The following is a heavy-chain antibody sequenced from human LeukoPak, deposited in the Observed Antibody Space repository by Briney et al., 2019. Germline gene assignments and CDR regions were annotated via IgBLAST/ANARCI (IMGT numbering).Heavy chain of an antibody. CDR1: GYTFTGHY. D-gene: IGHD5-18*01. V-gene: IGHV1-2*02. CDR3: ARNKRGYSYGQTLGY. CDR2: INPNSGGT. J-gene: IGHJ4*02. Sequence: ASVKVSCKASGYTFTGHYMHWVRQAPGQGLEWMGWINPNSGGTNYAQKFQGRVTMTRDTSISTAYMELSRLRSDDTAVYYCARNKRGYSYGQTLGYWGQGTLVTVSS.